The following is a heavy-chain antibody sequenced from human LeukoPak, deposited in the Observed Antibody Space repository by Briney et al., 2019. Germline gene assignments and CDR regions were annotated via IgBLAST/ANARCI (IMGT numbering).Heavy chain of an antibody. Sequence: PGGSLRLSCKGSGYMFTSYWIGWVRHMPGKGLEWMGIIYPRDSNTTYSPSFQGQVTISADKSINTAYLQWSSLKASDTAMYYCARRTYYYDNNGYYLDYWGQGTLVTVSS. CDR3: ARRTYYYDNNGYYLDY. D-gene: IGHD3-22*01. CDR2: IYPRDSNT. CDR1: GYMFTSYW. V-gene: IGHV5-51*01. J-gene: IGHJ4*02.